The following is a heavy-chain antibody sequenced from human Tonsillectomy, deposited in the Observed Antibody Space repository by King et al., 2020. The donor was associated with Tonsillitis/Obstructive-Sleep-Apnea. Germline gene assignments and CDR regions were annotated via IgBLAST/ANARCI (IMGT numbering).Heavy chain of an antibody. J-gene: IGHJ4*02. CDR1: GFTFSSYA. CDR2: ISYDGSNK. D-gene: IGHD2-2*01. CDR3: ARDLGVVPAAISDY. Sequence: VQLVESGGGVVQPGRSLRLSCAASGFTFSSYAMHWVRQAPGKGLEWGAVISYDGSNKYYADSVKGRFTISRDNSKNTLYLQMNSLRAEDTAVYYCARDLGVVPAAISDYWGQGTLVTVSS. V-gene: IGHV3-30*01.